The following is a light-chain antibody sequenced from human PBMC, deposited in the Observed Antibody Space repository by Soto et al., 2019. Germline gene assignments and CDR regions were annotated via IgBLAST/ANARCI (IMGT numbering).Light chain of an antibody. Sequence: DIQLTQSPPFLSASVGDRVTITCRASQGISSYLAWYQQKPGKAPKLLMYAASNLQSGVPSRFSGSGSGTEFTLTISSLQPEDFATYYCQQLKSYPQTFGQGTKVDIK. CDR2: AAS. V-gene: IGKV1-9*01. CDR3: QQLKSYPQT. J-gene: IGKJ1*01. CDR1: QGISSY.